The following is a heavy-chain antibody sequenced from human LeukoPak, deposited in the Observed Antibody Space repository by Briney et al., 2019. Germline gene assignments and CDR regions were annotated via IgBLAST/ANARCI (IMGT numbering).Heavy chain of an antibody. V-gene: IGHV1-69*06. CDR1: GGTFGSYA. CDR3: ARGGNRSMDPDDAFDI. J-gene: IGHJ3*02. CDR2: IIPIFGTA. Sequence: SVKVSCKASGGTFGSYAISWVRQAPGQGLEWMGGIIPIFGTANYAQKFQGRVTITADKPTSTAYMELSSLRSEDTAVYYCARGGNRSMDPDDAFDIWGQGTMVTVSS. D-gene: IGHD4-23*01.